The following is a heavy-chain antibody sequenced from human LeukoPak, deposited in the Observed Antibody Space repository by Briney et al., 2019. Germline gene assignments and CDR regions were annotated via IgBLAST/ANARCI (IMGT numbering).Heavy chain of an antibody. CDR1: GYTFTSYD. CDR2: INPYNGNT. V-gene: IGHV1-18*01. J-gene: IGHJ4*02. Sequence: GASVKVSCKASGYTFTSYDINWVRQATGQGLEWMGWINPYNGNTNYAQTLQGRVTMTTDTSTSTVYMELRSLKSNDTAVYYCARYMVRGVLILGYWGQGTLVTVSS. D-gene: IGHD3-10*01. CDR3: ARYMVRGVLILGY.